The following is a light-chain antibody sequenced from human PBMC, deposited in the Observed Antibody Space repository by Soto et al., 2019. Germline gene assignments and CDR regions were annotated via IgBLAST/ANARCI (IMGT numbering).Light chain of an antibody. Sequence: DIQMTQSPSTLSASVGDRVTITCRASQSISIWLAWYQQKPWKAPKLLIYKASSLESGVPSRFSGSGSGTEFTLTVSSLHPDDFATSYCQQDNNYSPTFGQGTKVEI. CDR2: KAS. CDR3: QQDNNYSPT. CDR1: QSISIW. V-gene: IGKV1-5*03. J-gene: IGKJ1*01.